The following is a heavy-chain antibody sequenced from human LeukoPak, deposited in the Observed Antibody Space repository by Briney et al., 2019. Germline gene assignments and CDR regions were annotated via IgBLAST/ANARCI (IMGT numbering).Heavy chain of an antibody. D-gene: IGHD1-26*01. CDR1: GFTFSSYA. J-gene: IGHJ4*02. CDR3: AKQVGATAAFDY. V-gene: IGHV3-23*01. CDR2: ISPGGGTT. Sequence: GGSLRLSCAASGFTFSSYAMSWVRQSPARGLEWVASISPGGGTTYYADYVKGRFTISRDNSKNTLYLQMNSLRAEDTAVYYCAKQVGATAAFDYWGQGTLVTVSS.